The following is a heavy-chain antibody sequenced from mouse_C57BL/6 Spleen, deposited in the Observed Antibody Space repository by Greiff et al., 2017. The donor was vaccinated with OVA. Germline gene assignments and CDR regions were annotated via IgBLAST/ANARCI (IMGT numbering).Heavy chain of an antibody. CDR1: GYTFTSYW. V-gene: IGHV1-53*01. CDR2: INPSNGGT. CDR3: AREITTAFYAMDD. J-gene: IGHJ4*01. Sequence: VQLQQPGTELVKPGASVKLSCKASGYTFTSYWMHWVKQRPGQGLEWIGNINPSNGGTNYNEKFKSKATLTVDKSSSTAYMQLSSLTSEDSAVYYCAREITTAFYAMDDWGQGTSVTVSS. D-gene: IGHD1-2*01.